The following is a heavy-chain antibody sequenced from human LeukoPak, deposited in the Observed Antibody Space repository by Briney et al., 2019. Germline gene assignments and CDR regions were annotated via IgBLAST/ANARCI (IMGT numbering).Heavy chain of an antibody. CDR3: ARIFVVVPEDY. V-gene: IGHV3-30-3*01. Sequence: GGSLRLSCAASGFTFSSYAMHWVRQAPGKGLEWVAVISYDGSNKYYADSVKGRFTISRDNSKNTLYLQMNSLGAEDTAVYYCARIFVVVPEDYWGQGTLVTVSS. CDR2: ISYDGSNK. D-gene: IGHD2-2*01. J-gene: IGHJ4*02. CDR1: GFTFSSYA.